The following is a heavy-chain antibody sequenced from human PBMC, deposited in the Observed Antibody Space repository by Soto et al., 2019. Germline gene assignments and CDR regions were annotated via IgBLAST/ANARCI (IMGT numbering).Heavy chain of an antibody. CDR1: GYTFTSYA. Sequence: ASVKVSCKASGYTFTSYAIHWVGQAPLQMLEWMVCSNAGNGNTKYSQEFKGRVSITRETSASTVYMELTGLKSEDTAVYYCARDTETLGTRANDALDIWGQGTMVTLSS. V-gene: IGHV1-3*01. CDR2: SNAGNGNT. D-gene: IGHD3-3*02. CDR3: ARDTETLGTRANDALDI. J-gene: IGHJ3*02.